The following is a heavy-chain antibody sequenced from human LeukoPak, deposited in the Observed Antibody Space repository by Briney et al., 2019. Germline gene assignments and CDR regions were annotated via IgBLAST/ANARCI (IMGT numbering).Heavy chain of an antibody. CDR2: TSFDGASK. J-gene: IGHJ4*02. Sequence: PGRSLRLSCAASGFTFISSVMHWVRQAPGKGLEWVALTSFDGASKYYADSVMGRFTISRDNSHNSLYLQMNSLRPEDTAVYYCATQGYTGTYYRPFDYWGQGTLVTVSS. V-gene: IGHV3-30-3*01. D-gene: IGHD1-26*01. CDR1: GFTFISSV. CDR3: ATQGYTGTYYRPFDY.